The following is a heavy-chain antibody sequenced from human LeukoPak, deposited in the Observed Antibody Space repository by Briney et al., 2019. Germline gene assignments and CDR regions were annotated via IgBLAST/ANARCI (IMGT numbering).Heavy chain of an antibody. V-gene: IGHV1-69*13. Sequence: GASVKVSCKASGGTFSSYAISWVRQAPGQGLEWMGGIIPSFGTANYAQKFQGRVTITADESTSTAYMELSSLRSEDTAVYYCARSAPYYYDSSGYRAFDIWGQGTMVTVSS. CDR2: IIPSFGTA. CDR1: GGTFSSYA. J-gene: IGHJ3*02. CDR3: ARSAPYYYDSSGYRAFDI. D-gene: IGHD3-22*01.